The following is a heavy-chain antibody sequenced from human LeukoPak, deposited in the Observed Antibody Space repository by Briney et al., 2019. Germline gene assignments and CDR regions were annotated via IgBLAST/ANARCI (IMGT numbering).Heavy chain of an antibody. V-gene: IGHV3-23*01. J-gene: IGHJ5*01. CDR3: AKDLKGFES. D-gene: IGHD3-9*01. CDR2: ISSQGELT. CDR1: GFTFSIYA. Sequence: PGGSLRLSCAASGFTFSIYAMSWVRQAPGKGLEWVSSISSQGELTFYADPVQGRVTVSRDNPKNTLYVQIDSLKAEDTALYYCAKDLKGFESWGQGTLVTVSS.